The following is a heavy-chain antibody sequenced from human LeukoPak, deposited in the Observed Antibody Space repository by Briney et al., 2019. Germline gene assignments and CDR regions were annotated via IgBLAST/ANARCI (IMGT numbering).Heavy chain of an antibody. CDR3: ASFGEPGFDY. Sequence: SQTLSLTCTVSGGSISSGSYYWSWIRQPAGKGLEWIGRIYTSGSTNYNPSLKSRVTISIDTSKNQFSLKLSSVTAADTAVYYCASFGEPGFDYWGQGTLVTVSS. J-gene: IGHJ4*02. V-gene: IGHV4-61*02. D-gene: IGHD3-16*01. CDR1: GGSISSGSYY. CDR2: IYTSGST.